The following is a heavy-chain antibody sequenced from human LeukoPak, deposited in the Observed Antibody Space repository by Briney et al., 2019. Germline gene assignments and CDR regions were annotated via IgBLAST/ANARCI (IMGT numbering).Heavy chain of an antibody. J-gene: IGHJ5*02. CDR2: INPNSGGT. CDR1: GYTFTGYY. Sequence: ASVTVSCKASGYTFTGYYMHWVRQAPGQGLEWMGWINPNSGGTNYAQKFQGRVTMTRDTSISTAYMELSRLRSDDTAVYYCARDPGGSGYTWGQGTLVTVSS. D-gene: IGHD5-12*01. V-gene: IGHV1-2*02. CDR3: ARDPGGSGYT.